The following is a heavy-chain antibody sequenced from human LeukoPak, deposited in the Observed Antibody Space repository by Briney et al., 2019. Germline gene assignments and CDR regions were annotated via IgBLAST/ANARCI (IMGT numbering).Heavy chain of an antibody. CDR1: GGSVSNYY. V-gene: IGHV4-4*07. CDR3: ARGPKYYYDTSGYQYYFDY. D-gene: IGHD3-22*01. J-gene: IGHJ4*02. Sequence: PSETLSLTCTVSGGSVSNYYWSWIRQPAGKGLEWIGRIYPSGSTNYNPSLKSRVTISVDKSKNQFSLKLSSVTAADTAVYYCARGPKYYYDTSGYQYYFDYWGQGTLVTVSS. CDR2: IYPSGST.